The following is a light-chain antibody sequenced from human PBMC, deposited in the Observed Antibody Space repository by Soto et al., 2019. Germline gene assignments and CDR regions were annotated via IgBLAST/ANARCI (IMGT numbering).Light chain of an antibody. J-gene: IGKJ2*01. CDR1: QSLEDRNGDTY. Sequence: DIVMTQAPLSLPVTPGEPASISCKSSQSLEDRNGDTYLDWYLQRPGQSPQLLIYLGSSRASGVPDRCSGSGSGTDFTLKSSRVEAEDVGVYYCMQGQQMPYTFGQGTKLEIK. V-gene: IGKV2-28*01. CDR2: LGS. CDR3: MQGQQMPYT.